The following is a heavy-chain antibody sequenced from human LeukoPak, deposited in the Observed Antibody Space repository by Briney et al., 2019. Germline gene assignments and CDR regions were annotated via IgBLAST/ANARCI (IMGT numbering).Heavy chain of an antibody. CDR1: GFTLTTTH. Sequence: GGSLRLSCAVSGFTLTTTHMTWVRQAPGKGLEWVSFIYSGGGTDYAESVKGRFTISRDNSKNALYLQMNSLRVEDTAMFYCARPPYNGGQGTLVTVSS. V-gene: IGHV3-53*01. CDR2: IYSGGGT. J-gene: IGHJ4*02. CDR3: ARPPYN. D-gene: IGHD1-14*01.